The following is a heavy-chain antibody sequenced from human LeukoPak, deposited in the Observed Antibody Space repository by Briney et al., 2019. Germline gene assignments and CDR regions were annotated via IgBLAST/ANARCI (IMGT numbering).Heavy chain of an antibody. V-gene: IGHV4-59*11. CDR3: ARVSRSSTIKAYYDSSGYSTYYFDY. CDR2: IYYSGST. J-gene: IGHJ4*02. D-gene: IGHD3-22*01. Sequence: SETLSLTCTVSGGSISSHYWSWIRQPPGKGLEWIGYIYYSGSTNYNPSLKSRVTISVDTSKNQFPLKLSSVTAADTAVYYCARVSRSSTIKAYYDSSGYSTYYFDYWGQGTLVTVSS. CDR1: GGSISSHY.